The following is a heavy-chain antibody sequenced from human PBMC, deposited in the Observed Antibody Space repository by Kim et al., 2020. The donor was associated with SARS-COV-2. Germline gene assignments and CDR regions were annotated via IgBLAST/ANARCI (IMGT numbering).Heavy chain of an antibody. V-gene: IGHV1-3*01. CDR3: ARFGLVVWAQLLKQVGMDV. CDR1: GYTGTSYA. D-gene: IGHD2-2*01. J-gene: IGHJ6*02. CDR2: INAGNGNT. Sequence: ASVKVSCKASGYTGTSYAMHWVRQAPGQRLEWMGWINAGNGNTKYSQKFQGRVTITRDTSASTAYMELSSLRSEDTAVYYCARFGLVVWAQLLKQVGMDVWGQGTTVTVSS.